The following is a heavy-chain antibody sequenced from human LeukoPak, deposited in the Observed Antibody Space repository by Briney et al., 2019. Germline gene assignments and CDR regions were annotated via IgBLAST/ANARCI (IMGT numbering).Heavy chain of an antibody. CDR3: ARVRYSSSWYFKRGFDY. D-gene: IGHD6-13*01. CDR2: INHSGST. V-gene: IGHV4-34*01. CDR1: GGSFSGYY. Sequence: SETLSLTCAVYGGSFSGYYWSWIRQPPGKGLEWIGEINHSGSTNYNPSLKSRVTISVDTSKNQFSLKLSSVTAADTAAYYCARVRYSSSWYFKRGFDYWGQGTLVTVSS. J-gene: IGHJ4*02.